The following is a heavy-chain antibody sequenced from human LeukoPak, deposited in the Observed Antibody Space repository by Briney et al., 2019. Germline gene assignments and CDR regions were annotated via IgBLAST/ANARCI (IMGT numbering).Heavy chain of an antibody. V-gene: IGHV5-51*01. J-gene: IGHJ3*02. Sequence: GESLKISCKGSGYSFTSYWIGWVRQMPGKGLEWMGIIYPGDSDTRYSPSFQGQVTISADKSISTAYLQWSSLKASDTAMYYCAREGLGGYFTNTAGAFDIWGQGTVVTVSS. CDR2: IYPGDSDT. D-gene: IGHD2-15*01. CDR3: AREGLGGYFTNTAGAFDI. CDR1: GYSFTSYW.